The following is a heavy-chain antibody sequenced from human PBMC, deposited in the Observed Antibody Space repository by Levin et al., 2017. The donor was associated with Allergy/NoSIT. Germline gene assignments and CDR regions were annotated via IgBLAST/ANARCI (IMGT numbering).Heavy chain of an antibody. Sequence: PGGSLRLSCAASGFTFTSYTMTWVRQAPGRGLEWVSTLRFSGDTTHYADSVKGRFTISREGSRDTLFLQMNSLRAEDTAVYYCAKGVSSGSPYRAFDMWGQGTMVTVSS. CDR1: GFTFTSYT. CDR2: LRFSGDTT. D-gene: IGHD1-26*01. J-gene: IGHJ3*02. CDR3: AKGVSSGSPYRAFDM. V-gene: IGHV3-23*01.